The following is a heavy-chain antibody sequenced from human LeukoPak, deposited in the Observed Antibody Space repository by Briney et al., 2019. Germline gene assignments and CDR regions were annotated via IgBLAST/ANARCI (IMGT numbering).Heavy chain of an antibody. CDR1: GFTFSSYG. CDR3: AKDRTLPVLRFLEWLYDYYMDV. V-gene: IGHV3-30*18. CDR2: ISYDGSNK. Sequence: GGSLRLSCAASGFTFSSYGMHWVRQAPGKGLEWVAVISYDGSNKYYADSVKGRFTISRDNSKNTLYRQMNSLRAEDTAVYYCAKDRTLPVLRFLEWLYDYYMDVWGKGTTVTVSS. D-gene: IGHD3-3*01. J-gene: IGHJ6*03.